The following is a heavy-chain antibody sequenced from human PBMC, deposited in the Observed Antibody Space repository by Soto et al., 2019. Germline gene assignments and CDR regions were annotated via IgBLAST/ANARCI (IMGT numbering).Heavy chain of an antibody. Sequence: SETLSLTCAVYGGSFSGYYWSWIRQPPGKGLEWIGEINHSGSTNYNPSLKSRVTISVDTSKNQFSLKLSSVTAADTAVYYCARGLVNYDFWSGPPSSYYMDVWGKGTTVTVSS. V-gene: IGHV4-34*01. D-gene: IGHD3-3*01. CDR1: GGSFSGYY. CDR3: ARGLVNYDFWSGPPSSYYMDV. CDR2: INHSGST. J-gene: IGHJ6*03.